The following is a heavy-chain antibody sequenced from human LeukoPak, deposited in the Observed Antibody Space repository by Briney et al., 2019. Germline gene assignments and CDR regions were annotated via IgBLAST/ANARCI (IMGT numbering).Heavy chain of an antibody. Sequence: GGSLRLSCAASGFTFRNYAMYWVRQAPGKGLEWVSGISWDSSSVAYADSVKGRFTISRDNAKNSLYLQMNSLRAEDMALYYCAKDVGGPLADAFDIWGQGTMVTVSS. CDR2: ISWDSSSV. CDR1: GFTFRNYA. J-gene: IGHJ3*02. V-gene: IGHV3-9*03. D-gene: IGHD2-15*01. CDR3: AKDVGGPLADAFDI.